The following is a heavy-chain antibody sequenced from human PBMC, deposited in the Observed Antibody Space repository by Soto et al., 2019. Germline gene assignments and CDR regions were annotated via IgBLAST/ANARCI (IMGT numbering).Heavy chain of an antibody. CDR2: IYGGGST. D-gene: IGHD3-3*01. CDR1: GFTVSSNY. CDR3: ARANTIFGVVVFDP. V-gene: IGHV3-53*01. J-gene: IGHJ5*02. Sequence: EVQLVESGGGLIQPGGSLRLSCAASGFTVSSNYMSWVRQAPGKGLEWVSVIYGGGSTYYADSVKGRFTISRDNSKNTLYLKMNSLRAEDTAVYDCARANTIFGVVVFDPWGQGTLVTVSS.